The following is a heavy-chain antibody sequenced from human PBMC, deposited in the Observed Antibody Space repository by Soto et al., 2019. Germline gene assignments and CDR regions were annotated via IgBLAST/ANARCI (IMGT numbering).Heavy chain of an antibody. CDR1: GYAFSSYW. Sequence: PGESLKISCQGSGYAFSSYWIAWVRQMPGKGLEWMGIIYPGDSDTRYSPSFQGQVTISVDKSITTAYLQWSSLKASDTAMYYCARGYCTATICDPWFDAWGQGTLVTVSS. J-gene: IGHJ5*02. V-gene: IGHV5-51*01. CDR2: IYPGDSDT. D-gene: IGHD2-8*02. CDR3: ARGYCTATICDPWFDA.